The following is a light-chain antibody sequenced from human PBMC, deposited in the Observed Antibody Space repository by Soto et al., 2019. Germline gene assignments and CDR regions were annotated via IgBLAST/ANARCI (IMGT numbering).Light chain of an antibody. CDR3: QQYMSSVT. V-gene: IGKV3-20*01. J-gene: IGKJ1*01. CDR2: GAS. Sequence: EIVLTQSPGSLSLSPGQRATLSCRASQSVDTTFFAWYQKKPGQAPRLISYGASKSATGIPDRCSGSGSGTDFTLIISRLEPEDFAVYYCQQYMSSVTFGQGTKVEIK. CDR1: QSVDTTF.